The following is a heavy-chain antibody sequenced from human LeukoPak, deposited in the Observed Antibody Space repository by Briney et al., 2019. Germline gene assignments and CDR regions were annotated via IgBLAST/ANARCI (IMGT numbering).Heavy chain of an antibody. Sequence: GGSLRLSCAASGFTFISYDMSWVRQAPGKGLEWVSAISGSGGSTYYADSVKGRFTITRDNSKNTLYLQMNSLRAEDTAVYYCAKDSRTGIAVAGRSPFDYWGQGNGVTVSS. CDR2: ISGSGGST. J-gene: IGHJ4*02. CDR1: GFTFISYD. D-gene: IGHD6-19*01. V-gene: IGHV3-23*01. CDR3: AKDSRTGIAVAGRSPFDY.